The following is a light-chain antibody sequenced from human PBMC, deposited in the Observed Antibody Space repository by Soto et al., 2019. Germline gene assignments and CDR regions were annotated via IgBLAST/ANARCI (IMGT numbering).Light chain of an antibody. V-gene: IGKV3-15*01. J-gene: IGKJ5*01. Sequence: EVLMTQSPDTLYVSPGERVTLSCRASQSISDNLVLYQQKTGQGPRLLVYCASTRTLGIPARLIGSESGTEFTLTISSHQSEDFAVYYCQQYNILPITFGQGTRLEIK. CDR2: CAS. CDR1: QSISDN. CDR3: QQYNILPIT.